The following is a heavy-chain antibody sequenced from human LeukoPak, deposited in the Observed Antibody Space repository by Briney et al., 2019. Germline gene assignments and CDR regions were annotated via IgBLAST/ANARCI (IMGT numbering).Heavy chain of an antibody. CDR3: ARRQRIGLLWFGLDY. V-gene: IGHV5-51*01. D-gene: IGHD3-10*01. CDR2: IYPGDSDT. J-gene: IGHJ4*02. Sequence: GESLKISCKGSGYSFTSYWIGWVRQMPGKGLEWVGIIYPGDSDTRYSPSFQGQVTISADKSISTAYLQWSSLKASDTAMYYCARRQRIGLLWFGLDYWGQGTLVTVSS. CDR1: GYSFTSYW.